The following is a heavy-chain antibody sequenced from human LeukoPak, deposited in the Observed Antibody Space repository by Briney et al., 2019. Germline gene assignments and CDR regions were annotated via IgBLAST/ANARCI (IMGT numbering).Heavy chain of an antibody. V-gene: IGHV3-74*01. CDR3: AGATSQSSTWDL. CDR1: VFSFSSYW. D-gene: IGHD1-1*01. Sequence: GGSLRLSCAASVFSFSSYWMHWVRQDPGKGLVWVSRIDTDGSATSYADSVRGRFTISRDNAKSTLSLQMNSLRVEDTAVYYCAGATSQSSTWDLWGQGTTVTVSS. CDR2: IDTDGSAT. J-gene: IGHJ6*02.